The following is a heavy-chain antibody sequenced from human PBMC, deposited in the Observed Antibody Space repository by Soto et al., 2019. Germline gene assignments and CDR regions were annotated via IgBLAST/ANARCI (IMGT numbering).Heavy chain of an antibody. D-gene: IGHD3-16*01. Sequence: EVQLVETGGGLIEPGGSLRLSCAVSGLSVGTNYMSWVRQAQGRGLEWVALIYSGGGTSYADSVKGRFTMSRDSSENTVHLQMNSLRVDDTAVYFCARASRIGGGDYWGQGTLVTVSS. J-gene: IGHJ4*02. CDR2: IYSGGGT. CDR3: ARASRIGGGDY. V-gene: IGHV3-53*02. CDR1: GLSVGTNY.